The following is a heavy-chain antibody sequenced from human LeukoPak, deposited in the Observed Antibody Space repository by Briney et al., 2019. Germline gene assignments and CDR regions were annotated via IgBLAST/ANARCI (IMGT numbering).Heavy chain of an antibody. CDR1: GFTVTSYW. Sequence: GGSLRLSCAASGFTVTSYWMHWVRQAPGKGLVWVSRVNTDGSSITYADSVKGRFTISRDNAKNTLYLQMNSLRAEDTAVYYCATGVQGTSWIVNWGQRTLVTVSS. D-gene: IGHD2-15*01. CDR3: ATGVQGTSWIVN. J-gene: IGHJ4*02. CDR2: VNTDGSSI. V-gene: IGHV3-74*01.